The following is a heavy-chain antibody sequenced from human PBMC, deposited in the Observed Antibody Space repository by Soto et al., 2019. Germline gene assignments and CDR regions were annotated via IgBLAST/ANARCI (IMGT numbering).Heavy chain of an antibody. J-gene: IGHJ4*02. Sequence: PXATLSLTCNVSGGPIKTGDYYWNWIRQPPGKGLEWIGYVFYSGATNYSPSLKSRAAISMDTSKNQFSLSLTSVTAADTAVYYCARAGFSYGHLLFWGQGIRVTVSS. V-gene: IGHV4-30-4*01. CDR2: VFYSGAT. D-gene: IGHD3-10*01. CDR1: GGPIKTGDYY. CDR3: ARAGFSYGHLLF.